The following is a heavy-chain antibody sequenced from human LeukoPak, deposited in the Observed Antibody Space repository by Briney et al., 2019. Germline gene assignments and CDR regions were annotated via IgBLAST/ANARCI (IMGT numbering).Heavy chain of an antibody. CDR1: GGSFSGYY. CDR3: ARGSVRYFDWLLSPYYYGMDV. CDR2: INHSGST. V-gene: IGHV4-34*01. J-gene: IGHJ6*02. D-gene: IGHD3-9*01. Sequence: SETLSLTCAVYGGSFSGYYWSWIRQPPGKGLEWIGEINHSGSTNYNPSLKSRDTISVDTSKNQFSLKLSSVTAAGTAVYYCARGSVRYFDWLLSPYYYGMDVWGQGTTVTVSS.